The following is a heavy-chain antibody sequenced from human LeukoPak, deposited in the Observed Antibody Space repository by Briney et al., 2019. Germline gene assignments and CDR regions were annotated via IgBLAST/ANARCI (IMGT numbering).Heavy chain of an antibody. D-gene: IGHD3-16*01. CDR3: ARDGGFGGPGGDNWFDS. J-gene: IGHJ5*01. Sequence: GGSLRLSCAASGFTVSAKYMSWVRQGPGKGLDWISSIYSDGGTNYADSVKGRFTISRGNFKNTLYLQMNSLRPEDTAVYYCARDGGFGGPGGDNWFDSWGQGALVTVSS. CDR1: GFTVSAKY. CDR2: IYSDGGT. V-gene: IGHV3-66*02.